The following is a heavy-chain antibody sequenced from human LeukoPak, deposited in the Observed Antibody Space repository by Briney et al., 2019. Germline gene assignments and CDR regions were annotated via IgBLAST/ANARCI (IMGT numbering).Heavy chain of an antibody. J-gene: IGHJ4*02. CDR1: GGSISSYY. CDR3: ASREGGSYFTFDY. Sequence: PSETLSLTCTVSGGSISSYYWSWIRQPPGKGLEWIGYIYYSGSTNYNPSLKSRVTISVDTSKNQFSLKLSSVTAADTAVYYCASREGGSYFTFDYWGQGTLVTVSS. V-gene: IGHV4-59*01. D-gene: IGHD1-26*01. CDR2: IYYSGST.